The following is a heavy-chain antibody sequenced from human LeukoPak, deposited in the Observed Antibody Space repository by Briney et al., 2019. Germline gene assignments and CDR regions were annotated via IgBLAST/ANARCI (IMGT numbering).Heavy chain of an antibody. Sequence: GGSLRLSCAASGFTFNTYHMNWVRQAPGKGLEWVSSITSSSSYTYYAESVKGRFTISRDNAENSLYLQMNSLRAEDTAIYYCAKNGDRGAYCTGGTCYPYFYYYMDVWGKGTTVTI. V-gene: IGHV3-21*04. J-gene: IGHJ6*03. CDR2: ITSSSSYT. CDR3: AKNGDRGAYCTGGTCYPYFYYYMDV. D-gene: IGHD2-15*01. CDR1: GFTFNTYH.